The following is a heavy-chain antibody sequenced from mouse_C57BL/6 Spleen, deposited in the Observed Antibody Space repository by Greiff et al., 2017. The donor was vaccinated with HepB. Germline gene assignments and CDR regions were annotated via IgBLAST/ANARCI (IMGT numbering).Heavy chain of an antibody. V-gene: IGHV1-66*01. J-gene: IGHJ1*03. D-gene: IGHD1-1*01. CDR1: GYSFTSYY. CDR3: ARGDYGSSDGGYFDV. Sequence: QVQLQQSGPELVKPGASVKISCKASGYSFTSYYIHWVKQRPGQGLEWIGWIYPGSGNTKYNEKFKGKATLTADTSSSTAYMQLSSLTSEDSAVYYCARGDYGSSDGGYFDVWGTGTTVTVSS. CDR2: IYPGSGNT.